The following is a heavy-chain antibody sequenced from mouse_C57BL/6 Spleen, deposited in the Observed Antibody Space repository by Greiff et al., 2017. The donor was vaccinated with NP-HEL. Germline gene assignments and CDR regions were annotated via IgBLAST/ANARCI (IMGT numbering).Heavy chain of an antibody. Sequence: EVQLQQSGPVLVKPGASVKMSCKASGYTFTDYYMNWVKQSHGKSLEWIGVINPYNGGTSYNQKFKGKATLTVDKSSSTAYMELNSLTSEDSAVYYCAEGNLYYFDYWGQGTTLTVSS. D-gene: IGHD2-1*01. V-gene: IGHV1-19*01. J-gene: IGHJ2*01. CDR2: INPYNGGT. CDR1: GYTFTDYY. CDR3: AEGNLYYFDY.